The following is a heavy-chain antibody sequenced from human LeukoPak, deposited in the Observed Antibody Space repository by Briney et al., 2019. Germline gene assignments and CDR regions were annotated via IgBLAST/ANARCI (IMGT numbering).Heavy chain of an antibody. D-gene: IGHD3-9*01. Sequence: ASVKVSCKASGYTFTGYYMHWVRQAPGQGLEWMGWINPNSGGTNYAQKFQGRVTTTRDTSISTAYMELSRLRSDDTAVYYCARDPEPLYDILTGYSDYWGQGTLVTVSS. CDR1: GYTFTGYY. CDR3: ARDPEPLYDILTGYSDY. V-gene: IGHV1-2*02. CDR2: INPNSGGT. J-gene: IGHJ4*02.